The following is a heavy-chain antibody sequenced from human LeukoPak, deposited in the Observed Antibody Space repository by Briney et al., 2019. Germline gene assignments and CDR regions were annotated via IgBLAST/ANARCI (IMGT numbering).Heavy chain of an antibody. CDR2: IYYSGST. D-gene: IGHD3-22*01. J-gene: IGHJ6*02. Sequence: PSQTLSLTCTVSGGSISSGGYYWSWIRQHPGKGLEWIGYIYYSGSTYYNPSLKSRVTISVDTSKNQFSLKLSSVTAADTAVYYCASSLSWDSSGCYYYYYGMDVWGQGTTVTVSS. V-gene: IGHV4-31*03. CDR1: GGSISSGGYY. CDR3: ASSLSWDSSGCYYYYYGMDV.